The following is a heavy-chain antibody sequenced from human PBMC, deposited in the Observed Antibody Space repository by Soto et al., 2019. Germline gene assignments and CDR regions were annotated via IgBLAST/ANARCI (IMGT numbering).Heavy chain of an antibody. CDR1: GFTFSSYS. J-gene: IGHJ4*02. CDR2: ISSSGSYI. D-gene: IGHD2-15*01. Sequence: GGSLRLSCAASGFTFSSYSMNWVRQAPGKGLEWVSSISSSGSYIYYADSVKGRFTITRDNAKNSLYLQMSSLRAEDTAGYDCAREDKTSYCSGCSCSDYWGQGTLVTVSS. CDR3: AREDKTSYCSGCSCSDY. V-gene: IGHV3-21*03.